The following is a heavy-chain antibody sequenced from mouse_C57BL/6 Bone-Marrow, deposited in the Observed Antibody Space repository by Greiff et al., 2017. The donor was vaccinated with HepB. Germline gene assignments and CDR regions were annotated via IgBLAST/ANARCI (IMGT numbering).Heavy chain of an antibody. CDR3: ARIHYYGSSHWYFDV. J-gene: IGHJ1*03. Sequence: QVQLKESGAELVRPGASVKLSCKASGYTFTDYYINWVKQRPGQGLEWIARIYPGSGNTYYNEKFKGKATLTAEKSSSTAYMQLSSLTSEDSAVYFCARIHYYGSSHWYFDVWGTGTTVTVSS. CDR1: GYTFTDYY. CDR2: IYPGSGNT. V-gene: IGHV1-76*01. D-gene: IGHD1-1*01.